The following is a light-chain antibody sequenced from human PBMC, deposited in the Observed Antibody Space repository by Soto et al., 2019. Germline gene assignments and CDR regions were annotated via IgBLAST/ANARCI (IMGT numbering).Light chain of an antibody. Sequence: DIQMTQSPSSLSASVGDRVTITCRASQSIGKHLNWYQQKPGKAPKFLIYAASNLQSGVPSRFSGSGSGTDFTLTISCLQSEDFATYYCQQYYSYLRTFGQGTKVDIK. CDR1: QSIGKH. V-gene: IGKV1-16*01. J-gene: IGKJ1*01. CDR2: AAS. CDR3: QQYYSYLRT.